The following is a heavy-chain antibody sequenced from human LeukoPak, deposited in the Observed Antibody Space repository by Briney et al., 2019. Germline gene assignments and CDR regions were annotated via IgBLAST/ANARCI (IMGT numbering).Heavy chain of an antibody. Sequence: GGSLRLSCAASGFTFSSYVMHWVRQAPGKGLEWVAIISYDGSNEYYADSVKGRFTISRDNSKNTLYLQMNSLRAEDTAVYYCAREQLPYGDYAGYFDLWGRGTLVTVSS. V-gene: IGHV3-30*04. CDR2: ISYDGSNE. J-gene: IGHJ2*01. D-gene: IGHD4-17*01. CDR1: GFTFSSYV. CDR3: AREQLPYGDYAGYFDL.